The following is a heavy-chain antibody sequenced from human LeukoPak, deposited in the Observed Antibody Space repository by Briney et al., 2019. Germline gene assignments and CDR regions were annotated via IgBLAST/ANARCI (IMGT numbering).Heavy chain of an antibody. Sequence: GGSLRLSCAASGFTFSSYSMNWVRQAPGKGLEWVSSISSSSSYIYYADSVKGRFTISRDNAKNSLYLQMNSLRAEDTAVYYCASGYYYDSSGRPPLDHWGQGTLVTVSS. J-gene: IGHJ4*02. CDR2: ISSSSSYI. V-gene: IGHV3-21*01. CDR3: ASGYYYDSSGRPPLDH. CDR1: GFTFSSYS. D-gene: IGHD3-22*01.